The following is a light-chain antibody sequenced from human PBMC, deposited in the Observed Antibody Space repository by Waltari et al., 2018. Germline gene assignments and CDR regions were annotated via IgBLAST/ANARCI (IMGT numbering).Light chain of an antibody. CDR2: EVS. V-gene: IGLV2-14*01. CDR1: DSDVGAYDL. CDR3: SSYTTSSAPGV. J-gene: IGLJ1*01. Sequence: QSALTQPASVSGSPGQSITISCSGTDSDVGAYDLFSWYQQHPGNAPHLIIYEVSNRPSGISNRFSASKSGNTASLTISGLQAEDEADYYCSSYTTSSAPGVFGTGTRVTVL.